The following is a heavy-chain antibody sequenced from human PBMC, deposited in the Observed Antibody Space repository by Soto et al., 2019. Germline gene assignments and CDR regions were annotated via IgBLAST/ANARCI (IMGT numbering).Heavy chain of an antibody. D-gene: IGHD1-26*01. V-gene: IGHV3-15*01. CDR3: TTEGELYYFDY. J-gene: IGHJ4*02. CDR2: IKSKTDGGTT. Sequence: GGSLRLSCAASGFTFNNAWMSWVRQAPGKGLEWVGHIKSKTDGGTTDYAAPVKGRFTISRDDSKNTLYLQMNSLKTEDTAVYYCTTEGELYYFDYWGQGTLVTVSS. CDR1: GFTFNNAW.